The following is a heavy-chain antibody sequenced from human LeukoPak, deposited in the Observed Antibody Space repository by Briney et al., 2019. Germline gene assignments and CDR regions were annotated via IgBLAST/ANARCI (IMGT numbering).Heavy chain of an antibody. J-gene: IGHJ4*02. CDR3: ARDPGSGYEEHFDY. D-gene: IGHD5-12*01. CDR2: ISGSDDSA. V-gene: IGHV3-23*01. CDR1: GFTFSSYA. Sequence: TGGSLRLSSATSGFTFSSYAMNWVRQAPGKGLEWVSAISGSDDSAYYTDPVRGRFTISRDNAKDSLYLQMNSLRAEDTAVYYCARDPGSGYEEHFDYWGQGTLVTVSS.